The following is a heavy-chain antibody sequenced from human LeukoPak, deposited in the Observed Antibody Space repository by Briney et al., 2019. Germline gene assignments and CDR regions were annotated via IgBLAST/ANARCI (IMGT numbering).Heavy chain of an antibody. D-gene: IGHD3-10*01. V-gene: IGHV3-33*06. CDR1: GFTFSRYG. J-gene: IGHJ4*02. Sequence: GGSLRPSCVGSGFTFSRYGMHWVRQAPGRGLEWVAVVWNDGSNKYYADSVKGRFTISRDNSKGTLYLEMNSLRAEDTAIYYCAKDADFARIYYYFDSWGQGTLVTVSS. CDR3: AKDADFARIYYYFDS. CDR2: VWNDGSNK.